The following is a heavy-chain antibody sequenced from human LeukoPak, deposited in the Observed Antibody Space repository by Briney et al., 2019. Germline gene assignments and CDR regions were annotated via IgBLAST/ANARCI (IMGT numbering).Heavy chain of an antibody. J-gene: IGHJ6*03. CDR1: GFTFSSYG. Sequence: GGSLRLSCAASGFTFSSYGIHWVRQAPGKGLEGVAFIRYDGSNKYYADSVKGRFTISRDNSKNTLYLQMNSLRAEDTAVYYCAKGKTTVTTQYYYYMDVWGKGTTVTISS. V-gene: IGHV3-30*02. CDR2: IRYDGSNK. D-gene: IGHD4-17*01. CDR3: AKGKTTVTTQYYYYMDV.